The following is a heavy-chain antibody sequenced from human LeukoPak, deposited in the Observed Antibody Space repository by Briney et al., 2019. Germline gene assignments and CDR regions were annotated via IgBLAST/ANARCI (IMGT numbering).Heavy chain of an antibody. D-gene: IGHD3-3*01. J-gene: IGHJ6*02. CDR3: ARAPVDYDFWSGYYTNYYYGMDV. CDR2: INSDGSST. Sequence: GGSLRLSCAASGFIFTNYFMSWVRQAPGKGLVWVSRINSDGSSTSYADSVKGRFTISRDNAKNTLYLQMNSLRAEDTAVYYCARAPVDYDFWSGYYTNYYYGMDVWGQGTTVTVSS. V-gene: IGHV3-74*01. CDR1: GFIFTNYF.